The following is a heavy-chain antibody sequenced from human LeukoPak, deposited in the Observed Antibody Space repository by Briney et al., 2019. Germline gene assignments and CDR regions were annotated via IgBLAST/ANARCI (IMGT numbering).Heavy chain of an antibody. CDR1: GVTFSSYA. D-gene: IGHD1-26*01. V-gene: IGHV3-23*01. CDR2: ISTSGGST. Sequence: RRGSLRLSCVPSGVTFSSYAMSGVRDAPGEGLEWGSSISTSGGSTYYADSVKGRFTISRDNPKNTLYLQMNSLRAEATAVYYCAKEDHSGSYYYFDYWGQGTLVTVSS. J-gene: IGHJ4*02. CDR3: AKEDHSGSYYYFDY.